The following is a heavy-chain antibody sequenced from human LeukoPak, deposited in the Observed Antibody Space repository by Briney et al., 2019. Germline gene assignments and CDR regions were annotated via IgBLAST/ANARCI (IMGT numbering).Heavy chain of an antibody. CDR3: ARGKYSSGWFDY. CDR2: ITTSSTYI. V-gene: IGHV3-21*01. J-gene: IGHJ4*02. Sequence: GGSLRLSCAASGFTFSSYSMSWVRQVPGKGLEWVSSITTSSTYISYADSVKGRFTIPGDNAKNSLYLQMNSLRAEDTAVYYCARGKYSSGWFDYWGQGTLVTVSS. CDR1: GFTFSSYS. D-gene: IGHD6-19*01.